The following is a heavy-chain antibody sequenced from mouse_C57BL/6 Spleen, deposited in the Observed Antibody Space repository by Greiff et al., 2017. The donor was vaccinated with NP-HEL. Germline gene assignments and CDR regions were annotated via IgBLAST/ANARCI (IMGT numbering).Heavy chain of an antibody. CDR2: IYPGSGST. J-gene: IGHJ1*03. V-gene: IGHV1-55*01. D-gene: IGHD2-1*01. Sequence: QVQLQQPGAELVKPGASVKMSCKASGYTFTSYWITWVKQRPGQGLEWIGDIYPGSGSTNYNEKFKSKATLTVDTSSSTAYMQLSSLTSEDSAVYYCARYYYGIWYFEVWGTGTTVTVSS. CDR3: ARYYYGIWYFEV. CDR1: GYTFTSYW.